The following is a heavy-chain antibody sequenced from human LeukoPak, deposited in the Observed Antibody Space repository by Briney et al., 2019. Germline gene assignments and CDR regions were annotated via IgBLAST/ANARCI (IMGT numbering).Heavy chain of an antibody. CDR1: GLTFSSYA. D-gene: IGHD6-19*01. J-gene: IGHJ4*02. CDR3: ARVSSGRAVAGHYFDY. CDR2: ISYDGSNK. Sequence: GGSLRLSCAASGLTFSSYAMHWVRQAPGKGLEWVAVISYDGSNKYYADSVKGRFTISRDNSKNTLYLQMNSLRAEDTAVYYCARVSSGRAVAGHYFDYWGQGTLVTVSS. V-gene: IGHV3-30-3*01.